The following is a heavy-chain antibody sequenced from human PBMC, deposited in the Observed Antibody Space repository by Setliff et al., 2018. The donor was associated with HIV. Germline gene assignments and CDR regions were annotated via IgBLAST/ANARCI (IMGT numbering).Heavy chain of an antibody. V-gene: IGHV1-18*01. Sequence: ASVKVSCKASGYTFTSYGISWVRQAPGQGLEWMGWISAYNGNTNYAQKLQGRVTMTTDTSTSAAYMELRSLRSDDTAVYYCARDYGSGSPNWFDPWGQGTLVTVSS. CDR1: GYTFTSYG. D-gene: IGHD3-10*01. CDR2: ISAYNGNT. CDR3: ARDYGSGSPNWFDP. J-gene: IGHJ5*02.